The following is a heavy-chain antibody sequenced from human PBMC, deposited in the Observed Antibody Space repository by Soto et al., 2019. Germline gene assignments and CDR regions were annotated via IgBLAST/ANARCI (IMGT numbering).Heavy chain of an antibody. CDR3: ARVQYSGNDLRFAFDI. D-gene: IGHD5-12*01. J-gene: IGHJ3*02. CDR1: GYTFTLYT. V-gene: IGHV1-3*01. Sequence: QVQLVQSGAQVKKPGASVKVSCKASGYTFTLYTIHWVRQAPGQRLEWMGWIHAGNGYTKYSQNFQGRVTITRDTSASRVYMEVSSLASDDTGVFYCARVQYSGNDLRFAFDIWGQGTTVTVSS. CDR2: IHAGNGYT.